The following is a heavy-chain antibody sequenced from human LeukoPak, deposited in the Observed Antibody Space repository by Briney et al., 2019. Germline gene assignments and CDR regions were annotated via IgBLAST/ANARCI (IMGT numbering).Heavy chain of an antibody. CDR3: ARAQPEDIVVVVADYYYYYYGMDV. CDR2: IIPIFGTA. J-gene: IGHJ6*02. D-gene: IGHD2-15*01. Sequence: GASVKVSCKASGGTFSSYAISWVRQAPGQGLEWMGGIIPIFGTANYAQKFQGRVTITADESTSTAYMELSSLRSEDTAVYYCARAQPEDIVVVVADYYYYYYGMDVWGQGTTVTVSS. CDR1: GGTFSSYA. V-gene: IGHV1-69*13.